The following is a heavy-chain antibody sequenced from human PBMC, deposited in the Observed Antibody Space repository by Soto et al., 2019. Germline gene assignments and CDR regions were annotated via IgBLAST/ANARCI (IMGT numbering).Heavy chain of an antibody. J-gene: IGHJ4*02. D-gene: IGHD6-19*01. Sequence: QVQLQESGPGLVKPSETLSLNCTVSGGHISSYYWSWIRQSPGKGLEWIGYIYYSGSTNYNPSLKSRVTISVDTSKNQFSLELSSVTAADTAVYYCARGSSGWTPRLDYWGQGTLVTVSS. CDR1: GGHISSYY. V-gene: IGHV4-59*01. CDR3: ARGSSGWTPRLDY. CDR2: IYYSGST.